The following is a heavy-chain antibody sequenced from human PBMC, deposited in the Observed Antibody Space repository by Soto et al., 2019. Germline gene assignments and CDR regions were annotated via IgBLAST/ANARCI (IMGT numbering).Heavy chain of an antibody. J-gene: IGHJ6*02. D-gene: IGHD6-19*01. CDR1: GDSVSSNSAA. CDR3: ARDPYSSGWYWTPGGMDV. V-gene: IGHV6-1*01. Sequence: PSQTLSLTCAISGDSVSSNSAAWNWIRQSPLRGLEWLGRTYYRSKWYNDYAVSVKSRITINPDTSKNQFSLQLNSVTPEDTAVYYCARDPYSSGWYWTPGGMDVWGQGTTVTVSS. CDR2: TYYRSKWYN.